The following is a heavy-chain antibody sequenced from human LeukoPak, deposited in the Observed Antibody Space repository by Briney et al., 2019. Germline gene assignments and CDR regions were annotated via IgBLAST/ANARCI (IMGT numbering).Heavy chain of an antibody. D-gene: IGHD6-13*01. Sequence: PGGSLRLSCAASGFTFSDYGMHWVRQAPGKGLEWVAVISYDGSNKYCTDSVKGRFTISRDSSKNTLYLQMSSLRAEDTAVYYCTKDDSYTSSWYACDIWGQGTMVTVSS. J-gene: IGHJ3*02. CDR2: ISYDGSNK. CDR1: GFTFSDYG. V-gene: IGHV3-30*18. CDR3: TKDDSYTSSWYACDI.